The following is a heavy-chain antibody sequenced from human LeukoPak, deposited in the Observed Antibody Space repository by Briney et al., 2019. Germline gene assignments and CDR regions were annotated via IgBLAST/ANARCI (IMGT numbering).Heavy chain of an antibody. D-gene: IGHD3-9*01. CDR2: MNPNSGNT. J-gene: IGHJ5*02. CDR3: ARGGPLRYFDWLLYDPNWFDP. V-gene: IGHV1-8*02. CDR1: GYTFTAYY. Sequence: ASVKVSCKASGYTFTAYYMHWVRQATGQGLEWMGWMNPNSGNTGYAQKFQGRVTMTRNTSISTAYMELSSLRSEDTAVYYCARGGPLRYFDWLLYDPNWFDPWGQGTLVTVSS.